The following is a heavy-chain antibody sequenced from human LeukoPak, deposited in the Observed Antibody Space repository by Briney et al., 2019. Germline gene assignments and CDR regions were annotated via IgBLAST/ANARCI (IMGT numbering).Heavy chain of an antibody. J-gene: IGHJ4*02. D-gene: IGHD6-13*01. CDR1: GYTFTGYY. CDR2: INPNSGGT. Sequence: ASVKVSCKASGYTFTGYYMHWVRQAPGQGLEWMGWINPNSGGTNYAQKFQGRVTMTRDTSISTAYMELSRLRSDDTAAYYCAPGIAAAGTAYYFDYWGQGTLVTVSS. CDR3: APGIAAAGTAYYFDY. V-gene: IGHV1-2*02.